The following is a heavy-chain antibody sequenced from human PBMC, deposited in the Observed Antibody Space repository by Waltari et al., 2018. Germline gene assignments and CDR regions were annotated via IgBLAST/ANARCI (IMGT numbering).Heavy chain of an antibody. CDR2: IYYSGST. CDR3: ARRDGYGYYFDY. J-gene: IGHJ4*02. CDR1: GGSISSSSYY. D-gene: IGHD1-1*01. V-gene: IGHV4-39*01. Sequence: QLQLQESGPGLVKPSAPLSLTCTVPGGSISSSSYYCAWTRQPPGKGLEWIGSIYYSGSTYYNPSLKSRVTISVDTSKNQFSLKLSSVTAADTAVYYCARRDGYGYYFDYWGQGTLVTVSS.